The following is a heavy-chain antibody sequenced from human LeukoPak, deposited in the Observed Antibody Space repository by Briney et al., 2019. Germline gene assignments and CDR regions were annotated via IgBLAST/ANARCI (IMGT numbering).Heavy chain of an antibody. CDR1: GGSISSGSYY. J-gene: IGHJ4*02. CDR2: VYTSGST. D-gene: IGHD2-15*01. V-gene: IGHV4-61*02. Sequence: PSQTLSLTCTVSGGSISSGSYYGSWIRQPAGKGLEWIGRVYTSGSTNYNPSLKSRVTISLDTSKNQFSLNLSSVTAADTAVYYCARDAPTAYCSGGSCYFDYWGQGTLVTVSS. CDR3: ARDAPTAYCSGGSCYFDY.